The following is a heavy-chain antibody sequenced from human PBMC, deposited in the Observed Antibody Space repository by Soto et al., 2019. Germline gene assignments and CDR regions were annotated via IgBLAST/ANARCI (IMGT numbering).Heavy chain of an antibody. J-gene: IGHJ3*02. CDR3: AKDRMSYNYVRDPFYX. CDR2: IGCGGDDT. V-gene: IGHV3-23*01. CDR1: GFTFNNCA. Sequence: SGGSLRLSCAASGFTFNNCATSWVRQAPGKGLEWVSGIGCGGDDTYYADSVTGRFTISRDNSKSALFLQMNSLRAEDTAVYYCAKDRMSYNYVRDPFYXWGQGTLVTVS. D-gene: IGHD3-16*01.